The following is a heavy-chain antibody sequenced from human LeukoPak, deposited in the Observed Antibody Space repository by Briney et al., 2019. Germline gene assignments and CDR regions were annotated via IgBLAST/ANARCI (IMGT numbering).Heavy chain of an antibody. V-gene: IGHV4-34*01. CDR1: GGSFSGYY. CDR3: ASTNYYDSSAS. Sequence: NPSETLSLTCAVYGGSFSGYYWSWIRQPPGKGLEWIGEINHSGSTNYNPSLKSRVTISVDTSKNQFSLKLSSVTAADTAVYYCASTNYYDSSASWGQGTLVTVSS. D-gene: IGHD3-22*01. CDR2: INHSGST. J-gene: IGHJ5*02.